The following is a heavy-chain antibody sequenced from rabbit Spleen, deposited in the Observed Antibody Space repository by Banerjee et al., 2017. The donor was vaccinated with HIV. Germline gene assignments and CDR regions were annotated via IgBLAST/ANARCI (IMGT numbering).Heavy chain of an antibody. CDR3: ARSTYGITYASDL. D-gene: IGHD6-1*01. CDR2: IYGGGSDNT. CDR1: GFSFSSSYY. V-gene: IGHV1S40*01. J-gene: IGHJ4*01. Sequence: QSLQESGGGLVQPEGSLALTCKASGFSFSSSYYMCWVRQAPGKGLEWIACIYGGGSDNTYYPSWVNGRFTIAKTSSTTVTLQMTSLTAADTATYFCARSTYGITYASDLWGPGTLVTVS.